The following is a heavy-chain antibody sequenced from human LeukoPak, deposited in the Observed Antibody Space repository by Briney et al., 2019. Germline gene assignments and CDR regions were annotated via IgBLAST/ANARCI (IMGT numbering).Heavy chain of an antibody. Sequence: GGSLRLSCAASGFTFSSYAMSWVRQAPGKGLEWVGRIKSKTDGGTTDYAAPVKGRFTISRDDSKNTLYLQMNSLKTEDTAVYYCTVDSSGLDYWGQGTLVTVSS. CDR1: GFTFSSYA. D-gene: IGHD3-22*01. V-gene: IGHV3-15*01. CDR3: TVDSSGLDY. CDR2: IKSKTDGGTT. J-gene: IGHJ4*02.